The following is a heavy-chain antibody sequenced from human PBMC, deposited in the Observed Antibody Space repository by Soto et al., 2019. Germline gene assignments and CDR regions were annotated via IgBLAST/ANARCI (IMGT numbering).Heavy chain of an antibody. CDR1: GGSISSGGYY. J-gene: IGHJ4*01. V-gene: IGHV4-31*03. Sequence: SETLSLTCTVSGGSISSGGYYWSWIRQHPGKGLEWIGYIYYGGSTYYNPSLKSRATISGDTSKNQFSLKLSSVTAADTAVYYCSRGGYYYENSGQNAYDYWGQGILVTVSS. CDR3: SRGGYYYENSGQNAYDY. D-gene: IGHD3-22*01. CDR2: IYYGGST.